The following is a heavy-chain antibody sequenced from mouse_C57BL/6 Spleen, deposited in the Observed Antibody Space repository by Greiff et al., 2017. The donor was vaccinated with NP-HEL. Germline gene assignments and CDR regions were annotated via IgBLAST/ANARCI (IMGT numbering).Heavy chain of an antibody. V-gene: IGHV1-50*01. Sequence: QVQLQQPGAELVKPGASVKLSCKASGYTFTSYWMQWVKQRPGQGLEWIGELDPSDSYTNYNQKFKGKATLTVDTSSSTAYMQLSSLTSEDSAVYYCARGGSSGYLYFDYWGQGTTLTVSS. CDR2: LDPSDSYT. J-gene: IGHJ2*01. CDR1: GYTFTSYW. CDR3: ARGGSSGYLYFDY. D-gene: IGHD3-2*02.